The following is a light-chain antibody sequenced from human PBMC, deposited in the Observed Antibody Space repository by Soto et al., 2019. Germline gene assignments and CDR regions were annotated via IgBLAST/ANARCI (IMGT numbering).Light chain of an antibody. V-gene: IGLV2-14*01. Sequence: QSAPTQPASLSGYPEQSITISCTGTSRDVGDYNSLSWYQPYPGNASKLLIYDVSNRPLRVSNRFSASKSGTTGSLTISVFRAEDGGDYYCSSFAKNTTLGVVGTGPEVTVL. J-gene: IGLJ1*01. CDR2: DVS. CDR3: SSFAKNTTLGV. CDR1: SRDVGDYNS.